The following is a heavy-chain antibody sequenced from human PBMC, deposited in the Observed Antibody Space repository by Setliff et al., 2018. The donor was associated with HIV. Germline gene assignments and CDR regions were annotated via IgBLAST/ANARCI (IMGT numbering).Heavy chain of an antibody. CDR1: GGSISNYY. V-gene: IGHV4-59*12. CDR3: ARGTLVVPDARDYYYYLDI. D-gene: IGHD2-2*01. CDR2: IYYSESP. J-gene: IGHJ6*03. Sequence: PSETLSLTCTVSGGSISNYYWSWIRQPPGKGLEWIGYIYYSESPKYNPSLKSRVTISVDTSKNQFSLRLRSVTAADSAVYYCARGTLVVPDARDYYYYLDIGGQGNTVTVS.